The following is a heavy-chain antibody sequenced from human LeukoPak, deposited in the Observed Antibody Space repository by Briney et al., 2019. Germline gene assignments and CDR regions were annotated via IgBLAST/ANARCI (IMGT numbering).Heavy chain of an antibody. J-gene: IGHJ4*02. CDR3: AKAAGDSYYDY. CDR1: GSTFDDYA. Sequence: GGSLRLSCAASGSTFDDYAMHWVRQAPGKGLEWVSGITWNGDNTVYADSVKGRFTISRDNARNSLYLQMNSLRAEDMAFYYCAKAAGDSYYDYWGRGTLVTVSS. CDR2: ITWNGDNT. V-gene: IGHV3-9*03. D-gene: IGHD7-27*01.